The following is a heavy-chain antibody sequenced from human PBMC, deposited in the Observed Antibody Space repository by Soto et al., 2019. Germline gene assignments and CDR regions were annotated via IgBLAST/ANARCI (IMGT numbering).Heavy chain of an antibody. V-gene: IGHV3-23*01. Sequence: EVQLLESGGGLVQPGGSLRLSCAVSGFSFSNSAMTWVRQAPGKGLAWVSGISGSGDITYNTDSVKGRFAISRDTSKNVVYLQMRSLRAEDTAVYYCATVPQWVLRYHDWFFDYWGQGTLVTVSS. J-gene: IGHJ4*02. CDR3: ATVPQWVLRYHDWFFDY. CDR1: GFSFSNSA. CDR2: ISGSGDIT. D-gene: IGHD3-9*01.